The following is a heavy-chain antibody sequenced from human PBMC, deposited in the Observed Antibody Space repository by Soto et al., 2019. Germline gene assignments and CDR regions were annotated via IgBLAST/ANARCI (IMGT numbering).Heavy chain of an antibody. CDR2: IIPIIGTP. CDR3: ARDLEFRDGNISHLDY. CDR1: GGTFRNHV. D-gene: IGHD3-10*01. Sequence: SVKVSCKASGGTFRNHVFNWVRQAPGRGLEWMGGIIPIIGTPNYAQKFQGRVTITADASTNTVYLDVSSLRSQDTAVYYCARDLEFRDGNISHLDYWGQGTLVTVSS. J-gene: IGHJ4*02. V-gene: IGHV1-69*13.